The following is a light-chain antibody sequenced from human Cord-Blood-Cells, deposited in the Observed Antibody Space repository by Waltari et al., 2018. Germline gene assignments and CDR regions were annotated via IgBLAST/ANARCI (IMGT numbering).Light chain of an antibody. V-gene: IGKV1-5*01. CDR1: QSISSW. CDR3: QQYNSYSWT. Sequence: DIQMTPSPSTLSASVGDRVTITCRASQSISSWLTWYQQKPGKAPKLLIYDASSWESGVPSRFSGSGSGTEFTLTISILQPDYFATYYCQQYNSYSWTFGQGTKVKIK. J-gene: IGKJ1*01. CDR2: DAS.